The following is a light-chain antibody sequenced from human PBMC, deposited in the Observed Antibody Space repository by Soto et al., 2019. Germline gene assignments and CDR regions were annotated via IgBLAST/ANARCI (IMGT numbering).Light chain of an antibody. J-gene: IGLJ2*01. V-gene: IGLV1-44*01. CDR1: RSNIGSNT. CDR3: AAWDGSLNVVL. Sequence: QSVLTQPPSASGTPGQRVTISCSGSRSNIGSNTVNWYQQLPGSAPKLLMYSTNQRPSGVPDRFSGSKSGTSASLAISGLQSEDEADYYCAAWDGSLNVVLFGGGTKLTVL. CDR2: STN.